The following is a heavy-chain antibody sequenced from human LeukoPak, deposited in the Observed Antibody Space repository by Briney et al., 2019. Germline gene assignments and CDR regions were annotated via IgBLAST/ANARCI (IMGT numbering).Heavy chain of an antibody. Sequence: PGGSLMLSCAASGFIFSNQNMNWVRQAPGEGLEWVSSISRTSNYIDYACSVKGRFSVSTHNSKSTLYMQMNSLTVEGTEIYYCARGGDAGRYSSFDLWGRGILVTVSS. V-gene: IGHV3-21*01. CDR2: ISRTSNYI. CDR1: GFIFSNQN. D-gene: IGHD2-21*01. J-gene: IGHJ2*01. CDR3: ARGGDAGRYSSFDL.